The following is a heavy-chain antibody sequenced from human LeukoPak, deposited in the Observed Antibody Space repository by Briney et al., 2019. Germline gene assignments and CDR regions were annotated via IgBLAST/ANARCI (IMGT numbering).Heavy chain of an antibody. V-gene: IGHV1-24*01. CDR3: ATGLPYYYGSGSYSH. CDR1: GYTLTELS. J-gene: IGHJ4*02. D-gene: IGHD3-10*01. Sequence: GASVKVSCKVSGYTLTELSTHWVRQAPGKGLEWMGGFDPEDGETIYAQKFQGRVTMTEDTSTDTAYMELSSLRSEDTAVYYCATGLPYYYGSGSYSHWGQGTLVTVSS. CDR2: FDPEDGET.